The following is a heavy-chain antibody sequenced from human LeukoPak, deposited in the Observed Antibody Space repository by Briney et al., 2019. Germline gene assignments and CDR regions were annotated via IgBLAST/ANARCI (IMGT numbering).Heavy chain of an antibody. CDR2: IYYSGST. V-gene: IGHV4-39*07. CDR1: GGSISSSSYC. J-gene: IGHJ5*02. Sequence: SETLSLTCTVSGGSISSSSYCWGWIRQPPGKGLEWIGSIYYSGSTYYNPSLKSRVTISVDTSKNQFSLKLSSVTAADTAVYYCARDNDFWSGYYTGWFDPWGQGTLVTVSS. CDR3: ARDNDFWSGYYTGWFDP. D-gene: IGHD3-3*01.